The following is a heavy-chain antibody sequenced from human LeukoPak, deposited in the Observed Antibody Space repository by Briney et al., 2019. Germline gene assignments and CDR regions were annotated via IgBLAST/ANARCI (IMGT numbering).Heavy chain of an antibody. CDR1: GGSFSGYY. J-gene: IGHJ4*02. D-gene: IGHD3-22*01. CDR3: ARAHPRYYYDSSGYLYYFDY. Sequence: PSETLSLTCAVYGGSFSGYYWSWIRQPPGKGLEWIGEINHSGSTNYNPSLKSRVTISVDTSKNQFSLKLSSVTAADTAVYYCARAHPRYYYDSSGYLYYFDYWGQGTLVTVSS. CDR2: INHSGST. V-gene: IGHV4-34*01.